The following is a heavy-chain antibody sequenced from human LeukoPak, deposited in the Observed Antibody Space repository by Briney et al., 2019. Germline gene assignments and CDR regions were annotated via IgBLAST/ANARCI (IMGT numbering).Heavy chain of an antibody. D-gene: IGHD3-22*01. CDR1: GYTLTEIS. CDR3: ATPRVNYYYDSTGYGFDH. Sequence: ASVTVSCKVSGYTLTEISMHWVRQAPGEGREWVGGFYFEDGETIYALKFQGRISMTEDTSTETAYMELNSLRSEDTAVYYCATPRVNYYYDSTGYGFDHWGQGTLVTVSS. J-gene: IGHJ5*02. V-gene: IGHV1-24*01. CDR2: FYFEDGET.